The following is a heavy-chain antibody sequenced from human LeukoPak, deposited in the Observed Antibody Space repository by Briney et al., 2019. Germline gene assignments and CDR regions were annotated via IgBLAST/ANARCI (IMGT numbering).Heavy chain of an antibody. V-gene: IGHV3-30-3*01. Sequence: GGSLRLSCAASGFTFSSYAMHWVRQAPGKGLEWVAVISYDGSNKYYADSVKGRFTISRDNSKNTLYLQMNSLRAEDTAVYYCAGEFEDIGDIVVGNWFDPWGQGTLVTVSS. CDR2: ISYDGSNK. CDR1: GFTFSSYA. CDR3: AGEFEDIGDIVVGNWFDP. J-gene: IGHJ5*02. D-gene: IGHD2-15*01.